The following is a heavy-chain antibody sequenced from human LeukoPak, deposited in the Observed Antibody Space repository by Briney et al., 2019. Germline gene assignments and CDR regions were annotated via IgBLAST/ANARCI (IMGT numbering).Heavy chain of an antibody. CDR3: VRGGRFLDY. D-gene: IGHD3-3*01. V-gene: IGHV3-21*01. Sequence: GGSLRLPCAASGFTFSGYSMNWVRQAPGKGLEWVSSISGGSSYIYYADSVKGRFTISRDNAKNSLYLQMNILRAEDTALYYCVRGGRFLDYWGQGTLVTVSS. CDR1: GFTFSGYS. CDR2: ISGGSSYI. J-gene: IGHJ4*02.